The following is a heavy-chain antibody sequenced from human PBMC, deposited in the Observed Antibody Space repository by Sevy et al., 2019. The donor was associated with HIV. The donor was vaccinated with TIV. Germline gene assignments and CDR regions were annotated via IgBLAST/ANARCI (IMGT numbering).Heavy chain of an antibody. D-gene: IGHD1-26*01. CDR3: ARELMWDLPHGDDASDI. Sequence: SETLSLTCTVAGGSVNSGSYYWSWIRQPPGKGLEWIGYIYYGGSTIYNPSLKSRVTISVDTSKNQFSLKLNSVTTADTAVYFCARELMWDLPHGDDASDIWGQGTTVTVSS. CDR2: IYYGGST. J-gene: IGHJ3*02. CDR1: GGSVNSGSYY. V-gene: IGHV4-61*01.